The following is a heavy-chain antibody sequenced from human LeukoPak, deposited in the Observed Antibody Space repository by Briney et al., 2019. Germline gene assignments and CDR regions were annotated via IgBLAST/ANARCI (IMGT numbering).Heavy chain of an antibody. V-gene: IGHV3-20*04. CDR1: GFTFDDYG. D-gene: IGHD3-10*02. CDR2: ISKNGGSS. CDR3: AELGITMIGGV. J-gene: IGHJ6*04. Sequence: PGGSLRLSCAASGFTFDDYGMSWVRQPPGKGLEWVCGISKNGGSSGYADSVKGRFTISRDNAKNSLYLQMNSLRAEDTAVYYCAELGITMIGGVWGKGTTVTISS.